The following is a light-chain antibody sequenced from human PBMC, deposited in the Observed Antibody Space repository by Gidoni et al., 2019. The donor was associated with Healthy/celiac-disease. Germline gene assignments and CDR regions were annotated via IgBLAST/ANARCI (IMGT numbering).Light chain of an antibody. CDR3: CSYAGSSTWV. Sequence: QPALTQPAPVSGSPGQPITIPCTGTSSDVGSYNLASWYQQHPGKAPKLMIYEGSKRPSGVSNRFSGSKSGNTASLTISGLQAEDEADYYCCSYAGSSTWVFGGGTKLTV. CDR1: SSDVGSYNL. J-gene: IGLJ3*02. V-gene: IGLV2-23*01. CDR2: EGS.